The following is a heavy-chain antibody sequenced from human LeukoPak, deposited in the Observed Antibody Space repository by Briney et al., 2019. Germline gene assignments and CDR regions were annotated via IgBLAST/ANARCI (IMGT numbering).Heavy chain of an antibody. D-gene: IGHD6-13*01. CDR1: GFTYSSYG. CDR2: IRYDGSNK. CDR3: ASGEDQYSSSWYVPV. V-gene: IGHV3-30*02. Sequence: GGSLRLSCAASGFTYSSYGMHWVRQAPGKGLEWVAFIRYDGSNKYYADSVKGRFTISRDNSKNTLYLQMNSLRAEDTAVYYCASGEDQYSSSWYVPVWGQGTLVTVSS. J-gene: IGHJ4*02.